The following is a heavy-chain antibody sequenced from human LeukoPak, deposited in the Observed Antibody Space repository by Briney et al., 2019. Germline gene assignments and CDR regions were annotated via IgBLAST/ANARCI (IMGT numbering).Heavy chain of an antibody. J-gene: IGHJ4*02. V-gene: IGHV1-8*01. CDR3: ARGRVDGSGSYYYFDY. CDR2: KNPNSGNT. D-gene: IGHD3-10*01. CDR1: GYTFTSYD. Sequence: ASVKVSCKASGYTFTSYDINWVRQATGQGHEWMGWKNPNSGNTGYAQKFQGRVTMTRNTSISTAHMELSSLRSEDTAVYYCARGRVDGSGSYYYFDYWGQGTLVTVSS.